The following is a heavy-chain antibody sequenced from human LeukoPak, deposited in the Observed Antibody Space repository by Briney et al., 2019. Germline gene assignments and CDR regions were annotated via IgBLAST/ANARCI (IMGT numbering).Heavy chain of an antibody. CDR1: GFTFSSYA. V-gene: IGHV3-30*04. J-gene: IGHJ6*03. Sequence: GRSLRLSCAASGFTFSSYAMHWVRQTPGKGLEWMAVISYDGSNKNYADSVKGRFTISRDNSKNTLYLQMNSLGAEDTAVYYCARDRYYGSGSYMDVWGKGTTVTVSS. CDR3: ARDRYYGSGSYMDV. CDR2: ISYDGSNK. D-gene: IGHD3-10*01.